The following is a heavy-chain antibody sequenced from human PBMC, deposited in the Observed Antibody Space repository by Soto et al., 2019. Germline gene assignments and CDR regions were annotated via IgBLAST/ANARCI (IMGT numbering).Heavy chain of an antibody. CDR3: ARHFSRRYCSGGSCSDAFDI. J-gene: IGHJ3*02. CDR1: GGSISSYY. D-gene: IGHD2-15*01. V-gene: IGHV4-59*08. Sequence: SETLSLTCTVSGGSISSYYWSWIRQPPGKGLEWIGYIYYSGSTNYNPSLKSRVTISVDTSKNQFSLKLSSVTAADTAVYYCARHFSRRYCSGGSCSDAFDIWGQGTMVTVSS. CDR2: IYYSGST.